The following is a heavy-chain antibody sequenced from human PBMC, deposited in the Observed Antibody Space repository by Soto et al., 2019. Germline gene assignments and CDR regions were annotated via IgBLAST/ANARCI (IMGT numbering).Heavy chain of an antibody. D-gene: IGHD2-2*01. J-gene: IGHJ4*02. CDR2: ISSTSSYT. Sequence: QVQLVESGGTLVKPGGSLRLSCAASGFTFSDYYMSWIRQTPGKGLEWVAYISSTSSYTNYADAVKGRVTIARDNAKNSPYWEMDGLGAEDTAVSYCATDRGYAAVAEYWGQGTLVTVSS. CDR3: ATDRGYAAVAEY. CDR1: GFTFSDYY. V-gene: IGHV3-11*05.